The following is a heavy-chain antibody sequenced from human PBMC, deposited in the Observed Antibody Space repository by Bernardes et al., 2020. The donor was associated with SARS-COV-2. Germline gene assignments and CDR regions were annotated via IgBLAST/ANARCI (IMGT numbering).Heavy chain of an antibody. V-gene: IGHV3-48*04. Sequence: GGSLRLSCAASGFTFSIHSMAWVRQAPGKGLEWVSYISSSSGTIYYADSVKGRFTISRDNAKNSLYLQMNSLRAEDAAVYYCARGRPPDIWGQGTMVTVSS. CDR3: ARGRPPDI. J-gene: IGHJ3*02. CDR2: ISSSSGTI. CDR1: GFTFSIHS.